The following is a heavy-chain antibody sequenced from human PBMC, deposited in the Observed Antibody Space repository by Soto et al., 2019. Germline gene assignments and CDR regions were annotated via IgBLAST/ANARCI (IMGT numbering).Heavy chain of an antibody. CDR2: ISYDGSNK. CDR1: GFTFSSYG. CDR3: AKVALYGGNSGVDY. J-gene: IGHJ4*02. D-gene: IGHD4-17*01. V-gene: IGHV3-30*18. Sequence: GGSLRLSCAASGFTFSSYGMHWVRQAPGKGLEWVAVISYDGSNKYYADSVKGRFTISRDNSKNTLYLQMNSLRAEGTAVYYCAKVALYGGNSGVDYWGQGTLVTVSS.